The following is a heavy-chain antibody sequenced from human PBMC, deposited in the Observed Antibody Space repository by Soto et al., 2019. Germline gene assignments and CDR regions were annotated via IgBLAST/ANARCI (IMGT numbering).Heavy chain of an antibody. CDR3: AREDSWDFWSGYPHYYYYGMDV. CDR1: GGTFSSYA. Sequence: GASVKVSCKASGGTFSSYAISWVRQAPGQGLEWMGGIIPIFGTANYAQKFQGRVTITADESTSTVYMELSSLRSEDTAVYYCAREDSWDFWSGYPHYYYYGMDVWGQGTTVTVSS. CDR2: IIPIFGTA. J-gene: IGHJ6*02. D-gene: IGHD3-3*01. V-gene: IGHV1-69*13.